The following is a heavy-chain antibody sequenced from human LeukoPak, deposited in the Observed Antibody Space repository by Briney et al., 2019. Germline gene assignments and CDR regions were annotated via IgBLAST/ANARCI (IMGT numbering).Heavy chain of an antibody. V-gene: IGHV3-23*01. CDR1: GFTFRSYA. Sequence: GGSLRLSCAASGFTFRSYAMSWVRQAPGKGLEWVSGISGSGVSTDYADSVKGRFTISRDNSKNTLYLQMNNLKAEDTAVYYCAKDVSGGNWGQGTLVTVTS. CDR2: ISGSGVST. D-gene: IGHD1-14*01. CDR3: AKDVSGGN. J-gene: IGHJ4*02.